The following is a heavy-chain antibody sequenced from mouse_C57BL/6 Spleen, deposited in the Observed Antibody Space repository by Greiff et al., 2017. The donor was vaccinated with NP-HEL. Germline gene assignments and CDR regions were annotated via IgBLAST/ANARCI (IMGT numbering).Heavy chain of an antibody. V-gene: IGHV5-9*01. CDR1: GFTFSSYT. D-gene: IGHD2-1*01. CDR3: ARHTMVTTLYFDY. J-gene: IGHJ2*01. Sequence: EVQVVESGGGLVKPGGSLKLSCAASGFTFSSYTMSWVRQTPEKRLEWVATISGGGGNTYYPDSVKGRFTISRDNAKNTLYLQMSSLRSEDTALYYCARHTMVTTLYFDYWGQGTTLTVSS. CDR2: ISGGGGNT.